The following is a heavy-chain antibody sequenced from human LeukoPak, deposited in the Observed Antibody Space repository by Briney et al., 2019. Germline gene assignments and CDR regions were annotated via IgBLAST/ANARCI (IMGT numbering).Heavy chain of an antibody. CDR3: ARGTVTRPFDY. CDR1: GFTFSSYG. J-gene: IGHJ4*02. V-gene: IGHV3-33*01. Sequence: PGGSPRLSCAASGFTFSSYGMHWVRQAPGKGLEWVAVIWYDGSNKYYADSVKGRFTISRDNSKNTLYLQMNSLRAEDTAVYYCARGTVTRPFDYWGQGTLVTVSS. CDR2: IWYDGSNK. D-gene: IGHD4-17*01.